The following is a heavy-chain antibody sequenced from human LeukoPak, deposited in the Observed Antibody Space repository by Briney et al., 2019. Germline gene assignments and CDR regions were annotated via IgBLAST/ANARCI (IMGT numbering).Heavy chain of an antibody. CDR2: IGGSSSYI. Sequence: PGGSLRLSCVASGFNFSDYSMNWVRQAPGKGLEWVASIGGSSSYIVYADSVKGRFTISRDNAKNSLYLQMNRLRAEDTAVYYCARGDYVWGTYPGAFDIWGQGTKVTVSS. D-gene: IGHD3-16*02. CDR3: ARGDYVWGTYPGAFDI. CDR1: GFNFSDYS. V-gene: IGHV3-21*06. J-gene: IGHJ3*02.